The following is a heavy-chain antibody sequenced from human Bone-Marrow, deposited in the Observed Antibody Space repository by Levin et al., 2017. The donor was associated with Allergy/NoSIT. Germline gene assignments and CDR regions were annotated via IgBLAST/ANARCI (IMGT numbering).Heavy chain of an antibody. CDR1: GFTFNTYT. CDR2: ISFDSTYI. D-gene: IGHD6-25*01. CDR3: ARDSDYGMDV. J-gene: IGHJ6*02. V-gene: IGHV3-21*01. Sequence: ETLSLTCAASGFTFNTYTMTWVRQAPGKGLEWVSSISFDSTYIYYADSVKGRFTISRDNSKNSLYLHMSSLRGDDTAVYFCARDSDYGMDVWGHGTTVIVSS.